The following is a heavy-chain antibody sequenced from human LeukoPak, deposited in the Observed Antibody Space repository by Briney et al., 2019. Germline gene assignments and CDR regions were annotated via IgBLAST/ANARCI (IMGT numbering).Heavy chain of an antibody. V-gene: IGHV4-39*01. CDR1: GGSISSSSYY. D-gene: IGHD6-6*01. Sequence: SETLSLTCTVSGGSISSSSYYWGWIRQPPGKGLEWIGGIYYSGSTYYNPSLKSRVTIFVDTSKNQFSLRLGSVTAADTAVYYCARHEATTARLWFDYWSQGTLVTVSS. CDR3: ARHEATTARLWFDY. J-gene: IGHJ4*02. CDR2: IYYSGST.